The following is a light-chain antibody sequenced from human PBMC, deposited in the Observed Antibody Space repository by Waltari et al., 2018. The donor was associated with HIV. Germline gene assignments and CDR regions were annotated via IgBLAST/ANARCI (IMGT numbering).Light chain of an antibody. V-gene: IGLV6-57*01. J-gene: IGLJ2*01. CDR1: SGSIASNY. CDR2: EDK. Sequence: NFMLTQPHSVSESPGKTVTISCTRSSGSIASNYVQWYQQRPGSSPTIVIYEDKQRPSGVPDRFSGSIDTSSNSASLTISGLTTEDEADYYCQSYDTITHVVFGGGTKLTVL. CDR3: QSYDTITHVV.